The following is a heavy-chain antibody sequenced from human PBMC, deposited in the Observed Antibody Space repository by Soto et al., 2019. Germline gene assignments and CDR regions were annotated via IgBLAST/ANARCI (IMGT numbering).Heavy chain of an antibody. D-gene: IGHD3-10*01. V-gene: IGHV1-18*01. CDR3: ARGTTYYYGSGSYYLDPFDY. CDR2: ISAYNGNT. Sequence: ASVKVSCTASGYTFTSYGISWVRQAPGQGLEWMGWISAYNGNTNYAQKLQGRVTMTTDTSTSTAYMELRSLRSDDTAVYYCARGTTYYYGSGSYYLDPFDYWGQGTLVTVSS. J-gene: IGHJ4*02. CDR1: GYTFTSYG.